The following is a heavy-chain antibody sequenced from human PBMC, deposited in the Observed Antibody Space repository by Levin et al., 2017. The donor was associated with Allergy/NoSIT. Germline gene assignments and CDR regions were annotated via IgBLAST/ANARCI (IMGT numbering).Heavy chain of an antibody. V-gene: IGHV3-21*01. D-gene: IGHD3-16*01. CDR3: ARDMITAYYYYYYGMDV. J-gene: IGHJ6*02. Sequence: PGGSLRLSCAASGFTFSSYSMNWVRQAPGKGLEWVSSISSSSSYIYYADSVKGRFTISRDNAKNSLYLQMNSLRAEDTAVYYCARDMITAYYYYYYGMDVWGQGTTVTVSS. CDR2: ISSSSSYI. CDR1: GFTFSSYS.